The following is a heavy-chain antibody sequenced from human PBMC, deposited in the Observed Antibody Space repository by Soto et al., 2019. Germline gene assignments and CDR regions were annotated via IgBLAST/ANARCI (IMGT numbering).Heavy chain of an antibody. Sequence: QVQLVESGGGVVQPGRSLRLSCAASGFTFSSFSMHWVRQAPGKGLEWVAVISYDGSNKYYADSVQGRFTISRDNSKNTLFLQMNSLRVEDTAVYYCARDVYCSGGSRSSSWFDPWGQGTLVTVSS. CDR1: GFTFSSFS. J-gene: IGHJ5*02. CDR2: ISYDGSNK. D-gene: IGHD2-15*01. V-gene: IGHV3-30-3*01. CDR3: ARDVYCSGGSRSSSWFDP.